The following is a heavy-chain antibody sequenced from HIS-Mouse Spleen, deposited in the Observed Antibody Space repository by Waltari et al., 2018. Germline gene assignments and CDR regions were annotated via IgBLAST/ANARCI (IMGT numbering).Heavy chain of an antibody. CDR1: GGPISSSSSY. D-gene: IGHD6-13*01. Sequence: QLQLQESGPGRVKPSETLSLTCTVSGGPISSSSSYWGWIRQPPGKGLEWIGSIYYSGSTYYNPSLKSRVTISVDTSKNQFSLKLSSVTAADTAVYYCAREIPYSSSWYDWYFDLWGRGTLVTVSS. J-gene: IGHJ2*01. V-gene: IGHV4-39*07. CDR3: AREIPYSSSWYDWYFDL. CDR2: IYYSGST.